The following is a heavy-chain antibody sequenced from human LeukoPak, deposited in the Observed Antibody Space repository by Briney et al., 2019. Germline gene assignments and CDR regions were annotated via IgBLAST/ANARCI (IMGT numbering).Heavy chain of an antibody. Sequence: GSLRLSCAASGFTFSDFAMHWVRQAPGKGLEWVAVIWFDGTNKYYADSVKGRLTISRDNSRNTLYLQMNSLRADDTAVYYCARDRLGENWFDPWGLGTLVTVSS. CDR1: GFTFSDFA. V-gene: IGHV3-33*08. CDR2: IWFDGTNK. CDR3: ARDRLGENWFDP. J-gene: IGHJ5*02. D-gene: IGHD6-25*01.